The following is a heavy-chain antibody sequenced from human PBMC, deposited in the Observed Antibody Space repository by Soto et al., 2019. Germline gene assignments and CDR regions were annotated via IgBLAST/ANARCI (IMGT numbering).Heavy chain of an antibody. V-gene: IGHV4-38-2*01. CDR2: IYHSGST. D-gene: IGHD3-16*01. CDR3: ARLIQLRSRNWFDP. CDR1: GYSISSGYY. Sequence: SETLSLTCAVSGYSISSGYYWGWIRQPPGKGLEWIGSIYHSGSTYYNPSLKSRVTISVDTSKNQFSLKLSSVTAADTAVYYCARLIQLRSRNWFDPWGQGPLCPVSS. J-gene: IGHJ5*02.